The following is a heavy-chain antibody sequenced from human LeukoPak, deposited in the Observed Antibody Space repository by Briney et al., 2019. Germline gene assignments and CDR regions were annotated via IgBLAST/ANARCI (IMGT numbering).Heavy chain of an antibody. Sequence: SETLSLTCTVSGYSISSGYYWGWIWQPPGKGLEWIGSIYHSGSTYYNPSLKSRVTISVDTSKNQFSLKLSSVTAADTAVYYCARSPVGATKSDYFDYWGQGTLVTVSS. CDR1: GYSISSGYY. V-gene: IGHV4-38-2*02. D-gene: IGHD1-26*01. CDR3: ARSPVGATKSDYFDY. CDR2: IYHSGST. J-gene: IGHJ4*02.